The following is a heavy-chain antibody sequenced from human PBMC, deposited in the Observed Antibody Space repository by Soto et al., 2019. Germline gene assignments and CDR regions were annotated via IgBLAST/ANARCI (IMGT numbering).Heavy chain of an antibody. CDR2: ISSSGSTI. Sequence: GGSLRLSCAASGFTFSDYYMSWIRQAPGKGLEWVSYISSSGSTIYYADSVKGRFTISRDNAKNSLYLQMNSLRAEDTAVYYCARLDIVVVVAATGELFDYWGQGNLVTVSS. V-gene: IGHV3-11*01. J-gene: IGHJ4*02. D-gene: IGHD2-15*01. CDR1: GFTFSDYY. CDR3: ARLDIVVVVAATGELFDY.